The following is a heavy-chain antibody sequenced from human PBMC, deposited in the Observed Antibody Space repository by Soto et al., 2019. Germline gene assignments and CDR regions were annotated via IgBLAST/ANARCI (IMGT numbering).Heavy chain of an antibody. CDR3: AKAPQAYSRDIGYFHY. J-gene: IGHJ4*02. CDR1: GFTLSSYA. V-gene: IGHV3-23*01. Sequence: EVQLLESGGGLVQTGGCLRLSCAASGFTLSSYAMSWVRQAPGKGLEWVSALSGSGDSTYYADSVKGRFTISRDSSKNRLYLQMISLRAEDTAVFHCAKAPQAYSRDIGYFHYWGQGTLVTVSS. D-gene: IGHD6-25*01. CDR2: LSGSGDST.